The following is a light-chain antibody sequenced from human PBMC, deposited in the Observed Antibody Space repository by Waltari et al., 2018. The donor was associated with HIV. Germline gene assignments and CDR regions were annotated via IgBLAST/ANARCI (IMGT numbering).Light chain of an antibody. CDR3: CSYATSSTFVV. Sequence: QSALTQPASVSGSPGQSITISCTRTSSAVGPYPLASWYQQYPGKAPKLIIYEVSKRPSGVSNRFSGSKSGNTASLTISGLQAADEADYYCCSYATSSTFVVFGGGTKLTVL. V-gene: IGLV2-23*02. CDR1: SSAVGPYPL. CDR2: EVS. J-gene: IGLJ2*01.